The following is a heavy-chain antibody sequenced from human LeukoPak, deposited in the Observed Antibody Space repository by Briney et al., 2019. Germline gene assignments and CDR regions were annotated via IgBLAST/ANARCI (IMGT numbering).Heavy chain of an antibody. Sequence: GSLRLSCAASGSYWMHWVRQAPGKGLVWVSHINSDGSWTSYADSVKGQFTISKDNAKNTVYLQMNNLRAEDTAVYYCVSFYETYWGRGTLVTVSS. CDR2: INSDGSWT. V-gene: IGHV3-74*01. CDR1: GSYW. CDR3: VSFYETY. D-gene: IGHD2/OR15-2a*01. J-gene: IGHJ4*02.